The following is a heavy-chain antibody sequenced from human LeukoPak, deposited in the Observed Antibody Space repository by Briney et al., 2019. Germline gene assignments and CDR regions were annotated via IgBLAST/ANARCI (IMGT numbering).Heavy chain of an antibody. CDR1: GYTFTSYC. D-gene: IGHD3-10*01. V-gene: IGHV5-10-1*01. CDR2: IDPSDSYT. J-gene: IGHJ4*02. Sequence: GESLKISCKGSGYTFTSYCISWVRQMPGKGLEWMGRIDPSDSYTNYSPSFQGHVTITADKSISTAFLQWSSLKASDTAMYYCATAGYFGSGDYWGQGTLVTVSS. CDR3: ATAGYFGSGDY.